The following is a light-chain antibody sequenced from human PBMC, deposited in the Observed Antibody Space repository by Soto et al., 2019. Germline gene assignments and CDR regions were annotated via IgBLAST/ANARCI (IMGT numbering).Light chain of an antibody. Sequence: QSVLTQPASVSGSPGQSITISCTGTSSDVGGYNYVSWYQQHPGKAPKLMIYEVSNRPSGVSNRFSGSKSGNTASLTISELQAEDEADYYCSSYTSSSTLPYVFGTGTNVTVL. J-gene: IGLJ1*01. CDR3: SSYTSSSTLPYV. CDR1: SSDVGGYNY. CDR2: EVS. V-gene: IGLV2-14*01.